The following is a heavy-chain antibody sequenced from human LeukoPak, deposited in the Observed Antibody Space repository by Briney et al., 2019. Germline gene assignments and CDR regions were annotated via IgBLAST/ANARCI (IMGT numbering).Heavy chain of an antibody. Sequence: ASETLSLTCTVSGGSVSSGSYYWSWIRQPPGKGLEWIGYIYYSGSTNYNPSLKSRVTISVDTSKNQFSLKLSSVTAADTAVYYCARHKLSLVGATDYWGQGTLVTVSS. CDR3: ARHKLSLVGATDY. D-gene: IGHD1-26*01. J-gene: IGHJ4*02. V-gene: IGHV4-61*01. CDR1: GGSVSSGSYY. CDR2: IYYSGST.